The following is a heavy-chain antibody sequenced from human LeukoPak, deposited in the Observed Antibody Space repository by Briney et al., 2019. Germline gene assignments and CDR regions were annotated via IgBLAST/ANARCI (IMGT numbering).Heavy chain of an antibody. V-gene: IGHV3-7*01. Sequence: GGFLRLSCVASGFAFSTNWMNWVRQAPGEGLEWVANIGQGGSHVNYADSVKGRFIISRDNARNSLFLQLNNLRAEDTAVYYCASSYLKHWGQGTLVTVSS. CDR2: IGQGGSHV. CDR1: GFAFSTNW. J-gene: IGHJ1*01. CDR3: ASSYLKH.